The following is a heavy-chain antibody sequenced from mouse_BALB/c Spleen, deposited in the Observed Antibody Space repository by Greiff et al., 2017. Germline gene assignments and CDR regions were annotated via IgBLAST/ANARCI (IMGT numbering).Heavy chain of an antibody. Sequence: QVQLQQSGPGLVAPSQSLSITCTVSGFSLTSYGVHWVRQPPGKGLEWLGVIWAGGSTNYNSALMSRLSISKDNSKSQVFLKMNSLQTDDTAMYYWARVSNGNYWDYYAMDYGGQETSVTVSS. CDR2: IWAGGST. CDR1: GFSLTSYG. CDR3: ARVSNGNYWDYYAMDY. D-gene: IGHD2-1*01. V-gene: IGHV2-9*02. J-gene: IGHJ4*01.